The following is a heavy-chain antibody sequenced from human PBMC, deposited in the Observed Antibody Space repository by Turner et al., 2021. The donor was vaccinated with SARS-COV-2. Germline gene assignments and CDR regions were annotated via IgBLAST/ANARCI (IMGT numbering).Heavy chain of an antibody. V-gene: IGHV4-4*07. CDR3: ARDGDYYDSSGYSKDAFDI. Sequence: QVQLQESGPGLVKPSETLSLPCSVSGGSITSYYWSWIRQPAGTGLEWIGRIYSRGSTNYNPSLKSRVTMSVDTSKNQFSLKLSSVTAADTAVYYCARDGDYYDSSGYSKDAFDIWGQGTMVTVSS. CDR1: GGSITSYY. CDR2: IYSRGST. D-gene: IGHD3-22*01. J-gene: IGHJ3*02.